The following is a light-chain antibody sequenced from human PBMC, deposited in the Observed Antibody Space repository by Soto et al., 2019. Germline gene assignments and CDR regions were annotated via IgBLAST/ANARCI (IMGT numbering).Light chain of an antibody. CDR2: DAS. CDR1: QSISSW. V-gene: IGKV1-5*01. Sequence: DIQMTQSPSTLSASVGDRVTITCRASQSISSWLAWYQQKPGKAPKLLIYDASSLESGVPSRFSGSGSGTEFTLTISSLQPDDFATYYYQQYNSYLYTFGQGTKVDIK. J-gene: IGKJ2*01. CDR3: QQYNSYLYT.